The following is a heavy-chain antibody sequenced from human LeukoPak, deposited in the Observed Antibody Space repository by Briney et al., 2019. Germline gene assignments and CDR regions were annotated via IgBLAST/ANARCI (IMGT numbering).Heavy chain of an antibody. CDR3: AYYDFWSGLGGYFDY. CDR1: GFTFSSYA. D-gene: IGHD3-3*01. Sequence: GGSLRLSCAASGFTFSSYAMSWVRQAPGKGLEWVSAISGSGGSTYYADSVQGRFTISRDNSKNTLYLQMNSLRAEDTAVYYCAYYDFWSGLGGYFDYWGQGTLVTVSS. CDR2: ISGSGGST. J-gene: IGHJ4*02. V-gene: IGHV3-23*01.